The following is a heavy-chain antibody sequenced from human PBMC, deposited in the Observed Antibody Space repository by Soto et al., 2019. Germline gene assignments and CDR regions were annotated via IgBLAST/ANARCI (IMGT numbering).Heavy chain of an antibody. CDR1: GDSVSSNSAA. V-gene: IGHV6-1*01. CDR2: TYYRSKWYN. CDR3: ARDRYYYDSSGYNWFDP. D-gene: IGHD3-22*01. Sequence: SQTLSLTCAISGDSVSSNSAAWNWIRQSPSRGLEWLGRTYYRSKWYNDYAVSVKSRITINPETSKNQFSLQLNSVTPEDTAVYYCARDRYYYDSSGYNWFDPWGQGTLVTVSS. J-gene: IGHJ5*02.